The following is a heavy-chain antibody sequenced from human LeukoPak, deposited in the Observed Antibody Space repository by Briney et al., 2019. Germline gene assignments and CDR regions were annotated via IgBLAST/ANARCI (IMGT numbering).Heavy chain of an antibody. CDR2: INPSGGST. Sequence: ASVQVSCKASGYTFTSYYMHWVRQAPGQGLEGMGIINPSGGSTSYAQKVQGRVTMTRDTSTSTVYMELSSLRSEDTAVYYCARAKENDAFDIWGQGTMVTVSS. CDR3: ARAKENDAFDI. CDR1: GYTFTSYY. J-gene: IGHJ3*02. V-gene: IGHV1-46*01.